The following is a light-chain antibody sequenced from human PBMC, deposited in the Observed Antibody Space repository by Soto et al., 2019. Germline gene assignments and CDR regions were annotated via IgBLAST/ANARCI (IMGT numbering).Light chain of an antibody. V-gene: IGLV2-14*01. CDR2: DVS. Sequence: QSVLTQPASVSGSPGQSITISCTGTSSDVGGYNYVSWLHQHPGKAPKVMIYDVSNRPSGVSNRSSGSKSGNTASLTIAGLQTEDEADYYCRSYTSSSTLVFGGGTKLTVL. CDR1: SSDVGGYNY. J-gene: IGLJ2*01. CDR3: RSYTSSSTLV.